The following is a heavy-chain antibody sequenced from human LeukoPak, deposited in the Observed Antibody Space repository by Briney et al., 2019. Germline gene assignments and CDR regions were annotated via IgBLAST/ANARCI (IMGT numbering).Heavy chain of an antibody. CDR3: ARGRGEHPGGFDY. Sequence: SETLSLTCTVSGGSISSYYWSWLRQPPGKGLEWIGYIYYSGSTNYNPSLKSRVTISVDTSKNQFSLKLSSVTAADTAVYYCARGRGEHPGGFDYWGQGTLVTVSS. J-gene: IGHJ4*02. CDR1: GGSISSYY. V-gene: IGHV4-59*01. CDR2: IYYSGST. D-gene: IGHD3-10*01.